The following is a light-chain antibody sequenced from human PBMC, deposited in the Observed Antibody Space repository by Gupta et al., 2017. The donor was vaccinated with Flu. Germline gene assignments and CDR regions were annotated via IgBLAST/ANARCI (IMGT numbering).Light chain of an antibody. J-gene: IGKJ4*01. CDR3: HQRNSSIS. CDR2: DAS. V-gene: IGKV3-11*01. Sequence: SPALLPLPAGGTTTLSCRGSKSVSKFLAWYQQKPCQAPLLLIYDASTFANGIPARFSASGFGTDFTLTISSLEPEDFAFYSWHQRNSSISFGAGTKVEIK. CDR1: KSVSKF.